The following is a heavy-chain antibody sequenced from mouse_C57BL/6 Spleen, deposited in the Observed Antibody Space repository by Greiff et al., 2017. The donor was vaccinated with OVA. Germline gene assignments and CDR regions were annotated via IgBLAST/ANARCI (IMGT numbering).Heavy chain of an antibody. Sequence: QVQLQQSGAELVKPGASVKLSCKASGYTFTEYTIHWVKQRSGQGLEWIGWFYPGSGSIKYNEKFKDKATLTAAKSYRTAYMELSRQTSEDSAVYFCARHMTWDAMDYWGQGTSVTVSS. D-gene: IGHD4-1*01. CDR3: ARHMTWDAMDY. V-gene: IGHV1-62-2*01. CDR1: GYTFTEYT. CDR2: FYPGSGSI. J-gene: IGHJ4*01.